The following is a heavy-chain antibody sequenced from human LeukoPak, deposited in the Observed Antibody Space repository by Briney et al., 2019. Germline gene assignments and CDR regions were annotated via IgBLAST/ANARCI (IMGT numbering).Heavy chain of an antibody. CDR3: ARVRPFTDYYYYYMDV. CDR1: GGSISSNSYY. Sequence: SETLSLTCIVSGGSISSNSYYWGWIRQPPGKGLEWIGEINHSGSTNYNPSLKSRVTISVDTSKNQFSLKLSSVTAADTAVYYCARVRPFTDYYYYYMDVWGKGTTVTVSS. CDR2: INHSGST. V-gene: IGHV4-39*07. J-gene: IGHJ6*03.